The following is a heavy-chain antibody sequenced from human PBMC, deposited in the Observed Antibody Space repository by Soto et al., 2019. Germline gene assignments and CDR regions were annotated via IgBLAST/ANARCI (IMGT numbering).Heavy chain of an antibody. D-gene: IGHD6-13*01. V-gene: IGHV3-11*05. Sequence: QVQLVESGGGLVKPGGSLRLSCAASGFTFSDYYMSWIRQAPGKGLEWVSYISSSSSYTNYADSVKGRFTISRDNAKNSLYLQMNSLRAEDTAVYYCARAVYSSSWPYFDLWGRGTLVTVSP. J-gene: IGHJ2*01. CDR2: ISSSSSYT. CDR3: ARAVYSSSWPYFDL. CDR1: GFTFSDYY.